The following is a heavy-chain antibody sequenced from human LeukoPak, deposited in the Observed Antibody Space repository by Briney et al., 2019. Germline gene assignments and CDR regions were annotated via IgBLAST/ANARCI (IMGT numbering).Heavy chain of an antibody. V-gene: IGHV4-34*01. CDR2: INHSGST. D-gene: IGHD6-13*01. CDR1: GGSFSGYY. CDR3: ARIGYSSSWGRFDY. J-gene: IGHJ4*02. Sequence: SETLSLTCAVYGGSFSGYYWSWIRQPPGKGLEWIGEINHSGSTNYNPSLKSRVTISVDTSKKQFSLKLSSVTAADTAVYYCARIGYSSSWGRFDYWGQGTLVTVSS.